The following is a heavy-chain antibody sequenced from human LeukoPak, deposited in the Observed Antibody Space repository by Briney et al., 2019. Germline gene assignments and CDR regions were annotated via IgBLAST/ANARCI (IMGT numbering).Heavy chain of an antibody. CDR1: GGSISSGGYY. Sequence: PSETLSLTCTVSGGSISSGGYYWSWIRQHPGKGLEWIGYIYYSGSTDYNPSLESRVTMSVDTSKNQFSLKLSSVTAADTAVYYCARGPPPDFDCWGQGTLVTVSS. J-gene: IGHJ4*02. V-gene: IGHV4-31*03. CDR3: ARGPPPDFDC. CDR2: IYYSGST.